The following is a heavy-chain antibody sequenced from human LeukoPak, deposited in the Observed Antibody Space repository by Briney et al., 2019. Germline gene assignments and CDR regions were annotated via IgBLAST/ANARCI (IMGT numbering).Heavy chain of an antibody. J-gene: IGHJ4*02. V-gene: IGHV3-20*04. CDR3: ARVKGSGYRNSIDY. CDR1: GFTFDDYA. CDR2: INWNGGST. Sequence: GGSLRLSCAASGFTFDDYAMNWVRLAPGKGLEWVAGINWNGGSTYYRDSVKGRFTISRDNAKNSLYLQMNSLRAEDTALYYCARVKGSGYRNSIDYWGQGTLVTVSS. D-gene: IGHD3-3*01.